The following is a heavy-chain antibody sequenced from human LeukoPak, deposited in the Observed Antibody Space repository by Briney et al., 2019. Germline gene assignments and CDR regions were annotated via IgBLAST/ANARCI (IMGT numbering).Heavy chain of an antibody. CDR1: GGTFSSYA. J-gene: IGHJ6*02. V-gene: IGHV1-69*13. D-gene: IGHD3-22*01. Sequence: ASVKVSCKASGGTFSSYAISWVRQAPGQGLEWMGGIIPIFGTANYAQKFQGRVTITADESTSTAYMELSSLRSEDTAVYYCEVVVLTAPCYYYGMDVWGQGTTVTVSS. CDR3: EVVVLTAPCYYYGMDV. CDR2: IIPIFGTA.